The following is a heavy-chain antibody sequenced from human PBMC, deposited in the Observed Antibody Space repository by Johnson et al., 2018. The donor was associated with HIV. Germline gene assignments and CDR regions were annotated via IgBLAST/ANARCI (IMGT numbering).Heavy chain of an antibody. Sequence: QVQLVESGGGVVQPGRSLRLSCAASGFTFSSYGMHWVRQAPGKGLEWVAVIWYDGSNKYYADSVKGRFTISRDNAKNSLYLQMNGLRAEDTALYYCARENWGAFDIWGQGTMVTVSS. CDR3: ARENWGAFDI. CDR2: IWYDGSNK. V-gene: IGHV3-33*01. CDR1: GFTFSSYG. J-gene: IGHJ3*02. D-gene: IGHD7-27*01.